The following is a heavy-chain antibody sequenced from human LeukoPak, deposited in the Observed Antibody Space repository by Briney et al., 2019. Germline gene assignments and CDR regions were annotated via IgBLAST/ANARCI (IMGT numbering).Heavy chain of an antibody. J-gene: IGHJ5*02. CDR3: AREICRYCSSTSTS. Sequence: SETLSLTCAVYGGSFSGYYWSRIRQPPGEGLEWIGEINHSGSTNYNPSLKSRVTISVDTSKNQFSLKLSSVTAADTAVYYCAREICRYCSSTSTSWGQGTLVTVSS. CDR2: INHSGST. D-gene: IGHD2-2*01. V-gene: IGHV4-34*01. CDR1: GGSFSGYY.